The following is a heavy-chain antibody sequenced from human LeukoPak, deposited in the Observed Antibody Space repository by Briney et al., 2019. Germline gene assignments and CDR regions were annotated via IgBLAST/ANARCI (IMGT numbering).Heavy chain of an antibody. CDR1: GYSFTSYW. CDR2: IFPGDSET. CDR3: ARHLRAAPFDS. V-gene: IGHV5-51*01. D-gene: IGHD6-25*01. J-gene: IGHJ4*02. Sequence: GESLKISCKGSGYSFTSYWIGWVRQMPGKGLEWMGIIFPGDSETRYSPSFEGQVTISVDKSISVAYLQWNSLKASDTAIYYCARHLRAAPFDSWGQGTLVTVSS.